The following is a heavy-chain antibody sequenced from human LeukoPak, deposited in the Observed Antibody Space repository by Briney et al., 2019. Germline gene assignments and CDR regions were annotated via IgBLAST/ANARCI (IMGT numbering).Heavy chain of an antibody. Sequence: GGSLRLSCAASGFTFSSYWMHWVRKAPGKGLVWVSGINSDGSSTSYADSVKGRFTISRDNAKNTLYLQMNSLRAEDTAVYYCARGTVGIYYDSSGSFDYWGQGTLVTVSS. CDR2: INSDGSST. CDR3: ARGTVGIYYDSSGSFDY. D-gene: IGHD3-22*01. CDR1: GFTFSSYW. V-gene: IGHV3-74*01. J-gene: IGHJ4*02.